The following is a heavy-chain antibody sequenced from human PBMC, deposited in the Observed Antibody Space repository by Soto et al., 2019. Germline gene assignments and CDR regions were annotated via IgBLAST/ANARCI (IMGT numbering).Heavy chain of an antibody. CDR3: ATVPPRLVFVFAAFPP. CDR1: GTSISSTFW. Sequence: QVQLKQSGPGLVRPSGTLSLTCTVSGTSISSTFWWAWVRQSPGKGLEWIGEIYHTGITKYNPSLKSRVSMSVDKANNQCSLELRSLTAADTAVYYCATVPPRLVFVFAAFPPWGQGSLVTVSS. CDR2: IYHTGIT. D-gene: IGHD3-10*02. V-gene: IGHV4-4*02. J-gene: IGHJ4*02.